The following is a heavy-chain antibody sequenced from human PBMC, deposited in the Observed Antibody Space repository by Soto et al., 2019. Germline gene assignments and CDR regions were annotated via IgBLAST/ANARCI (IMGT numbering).Heavy chain of an antibody. J-gene: IGHJ4*02. CDR3: ASEWPSPKDTAMINQY. CDR2: ISSSSSYI. V-gene: IGHV3-21*01. Sequence: PGGSLRLSCAAYGFTFSSYSMNWVRQAPGKGLEWVSSISSSSSYIYYADSVKGRFTISRDNAKNSLYLQMNSLRAEDTAVYYCASEWPSPKDTAMINQYWGQGTLVTVSS. D-gene: IGHD5-18*01. CDR1: GFTFSSYS.